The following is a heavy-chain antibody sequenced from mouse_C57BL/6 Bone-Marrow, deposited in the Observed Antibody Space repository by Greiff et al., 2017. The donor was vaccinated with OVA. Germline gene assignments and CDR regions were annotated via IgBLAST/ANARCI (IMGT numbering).Heavy chain of an antibody. Sequence: QVQLQQPGAELVKPGASVKMSCKASGYTFTSYWITWVKQRPGQGLEWIGDIYPGSGSTNYNETFKSKATLTVDTSSSTAYMQLSSLTSEDSAVYYCAREDYSNYLYAYWGQGTLVTVSA. D-gene: IGHD2-5*01. CDR3: AREDYSNYLYAY. CDR2: IYPGSGST. J-gene: IGHJ3*01. V-gene: IGHV1-55*01. CDR1: GYTFTSYW.